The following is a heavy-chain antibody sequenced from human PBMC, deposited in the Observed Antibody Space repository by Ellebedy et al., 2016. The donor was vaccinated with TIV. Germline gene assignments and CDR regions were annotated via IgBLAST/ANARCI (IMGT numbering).Heavy chain of an antibody. D-gene: IGHD3-10*01. J-gene: IGHJ6*02. CDR2: ISAYNGNT. Sequence: GGSLRLSCKASGYTFTSYGISWVRQAPGQGLEWMGWISAYNGNTNYAQKLQGRVTMTTDTSTSTAYMELRSLRSDDTAVYYCAREFSALWFGESLSGMDVWGQGTTVTVSS. V-gene: IGHV1-18*01. CDR3: AREFSALWFGESLSGMDV. CDR1: GYTFTSYG.